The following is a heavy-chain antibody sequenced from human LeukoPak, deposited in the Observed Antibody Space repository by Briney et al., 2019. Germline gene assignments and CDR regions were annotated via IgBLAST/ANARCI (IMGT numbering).Heavy chain of an antibody. CDR2: ISGNGDT. V-gene: IGHV3-23*01. CDR1: GFTFSSYA. J-gene: IGHJ4*02. D-gene: IGHD6-13*01. Sequence: PGGSLRLSCAASGFTFSSYAMDWVRQAPGKGLEWVSAISGNGDTYYADSVKGRFTISRDNSKNTLYLQMNSLRAEDTAVYYCATTGYSSRNYWGQGALVTVSS. CDR3: ATTGYSSRNY.